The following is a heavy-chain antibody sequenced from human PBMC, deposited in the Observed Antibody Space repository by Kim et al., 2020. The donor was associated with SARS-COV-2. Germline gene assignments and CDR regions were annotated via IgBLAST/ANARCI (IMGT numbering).Heavy chain of an antibody. V-gene: IGHV3-7*01. CDR3: ARGLGDY. D-gene: IGHD5-12*01. Sequence: DGSNTYYVDYVKGRFTISRDNAKSSLYLQMNSLRAEDTAVYYCARGLGDYWGQGILVIVSS. CDR2: DGSNT. J-gene: IGHJ4*02.